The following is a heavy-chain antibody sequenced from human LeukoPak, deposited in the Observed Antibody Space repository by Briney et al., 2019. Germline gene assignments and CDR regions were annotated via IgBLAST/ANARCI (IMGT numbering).Heavy chain of an antibody. CDR2: ISSSSSRYI. V-gene: IGHV3-21*01. Sequence: PGGSLRLSCAASGFTFSSYSMNWVRQAPGKGLEWVSSISSSSSRYIYYADSVKGRFTISRDNAKNSLYLQMNSLRAEDTAVYYCASLEWELLHSDAFDIWGQGTMVTVSS. D-gene: IGHD1-26*01. CDR3: ASLEWELLHSDAFDI. J-gene: IGHJ3*02. CDR1: GFTFSSYS.